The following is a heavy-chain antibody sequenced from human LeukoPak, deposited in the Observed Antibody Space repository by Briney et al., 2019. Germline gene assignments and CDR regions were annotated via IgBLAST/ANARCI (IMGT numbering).Heavy chain of an antibody. CDR3: ARDISYYDSSGYCYY. V-gene: IGHV3-21*01. D-gene: IGHD3-22*01. J-gene: IGHJ4*02. CDR1: GFTFSSYS. CDR2: LSSSSSYI. Sequence: GGSLRLSCAASGFTFSSYSMNWVRQAPGKGLEWVSSLSSSSSYIYYADSVKGRFTISRDNAKNSLYLQMNSLRAEDTAVYYCARDISYYDSSGYCYYWGQGTLVTVSS.